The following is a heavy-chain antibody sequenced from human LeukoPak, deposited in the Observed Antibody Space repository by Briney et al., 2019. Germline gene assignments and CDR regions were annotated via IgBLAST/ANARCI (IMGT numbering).Heavy chain of an antibody. V-gene: IGHV3-23*01. D-gene: IGHD3-3*01. CDR2: ISGTGGST. CDR3: AKDLGVKAIFTF. Sequence: GGSLRLSCAASGFTFSNYAMSWVRQAPGKGLEWVSSISGTGGSTYYADSVKGRFTISRDSSKNTLSLQMNSLRAEDTAVYYCAKDLGVKAIFTFWGQGTLVTVSS. CDR1: GFTFSNYA. J-gene: IGHJ4*02.